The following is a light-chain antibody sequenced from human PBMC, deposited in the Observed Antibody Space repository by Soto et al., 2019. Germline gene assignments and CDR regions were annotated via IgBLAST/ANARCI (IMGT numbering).Light chain of an antibody. CDR3: QQYNNWPPLT. Sequence: EIVVTQSPATLSVSPGERATLSCRASQSVSSNLAWYQKKPGQAPRLLIYGASTRATGIPARFSGSGSGTEFALPISCLQSEDSAVYYCQQYNNWPPLTFGGGNKVEIK. CDR2: GAS. CDR1: QSVSSN. J-gene: IGKJ4*01. V-gene: IGKV3-15*01.